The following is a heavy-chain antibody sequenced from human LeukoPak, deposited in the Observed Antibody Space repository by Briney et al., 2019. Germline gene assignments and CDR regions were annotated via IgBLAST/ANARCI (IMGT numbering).Heavy chain of an antibody. V-gene: IGHV4-34*01. Sequence: SETLSLTCAVYGGSFSGYYWSWIRQPPGKGLEWIGEINHSGSTNYNPSLKSRVTISVDTSKNQFSLKLSSVTAADTAVYYCARASPGYSSGWYKIGGLDYWGQGTLVTVSS. D-gene: IGHD6-19*01. CDR3: ARASPGYSSGWYKIGGLDY. CDR2: INHSGST. J-gene: IGHJ4*02. CDR1: GGSFSGYY.